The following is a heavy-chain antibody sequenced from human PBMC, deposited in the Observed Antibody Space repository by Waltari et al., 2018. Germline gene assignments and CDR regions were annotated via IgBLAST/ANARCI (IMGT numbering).Heavy chain of an antibody. CDR3: ARALRGPYYYYGMDV. J-gene: IGHJ6*02. D-gene: IGHD1-26*01. V-gene: IGHV2-5*01. Sequence: QITLKESGPTLVKPTQTLTLTCTFSGFSLSTSGVGVGWIRQPPGKALEWLALIYWNDDKRYSPSPKSRLTITKDTSKNQVVLTMTNMDPVDTATYYCARALRGPYYYYGMDVWGQGTTVTVSS. CDR2: IYWNDDK. CDR1: GFSLSTSGVG.